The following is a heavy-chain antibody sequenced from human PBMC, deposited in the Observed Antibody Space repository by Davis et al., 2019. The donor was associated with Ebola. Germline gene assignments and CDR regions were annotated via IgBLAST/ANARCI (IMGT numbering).Heavy chain of an antibody. CDR2: FSPTGGST. CDR3: VRDVSTYYSTTPYSNWFEP. CDR1: GYTFTYYY. D-gene: IGHD2/OR15-2a*01. Sequence: ASVKVSCKASGYTFTYYYIHWVRQAPGQGLEWMAIFSPTGGSTTYAQKFKGRVTMTRDTSTSTVYMELRSLRSEDTAVYYCVRDVSTYYSTTPYSNWFEPWGQGTLVTVSS. V-gene: IGHV1-46*01. J-gene: IGHJ5*02.